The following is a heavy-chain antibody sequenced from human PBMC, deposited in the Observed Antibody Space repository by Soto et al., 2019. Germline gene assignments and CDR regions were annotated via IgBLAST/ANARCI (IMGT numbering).Heavy chain of an antibody. CDR2: IYWDDDK. V-gene: IGHV2-5*02. CDR1: GFSLSTSGVG. J-gene: IGHJ5*02. D-gene: IGHD3-3*01. Sequence: SGPTLVNPTQTLTLTCTFSGFSLSTSGVGVGWIRQPPGKALEWLALIYWDDDKRYSPSLKSRLTITKDTSKNQVVLTMTNMDPVDTATYYCAHSPSDDLDYDFWSGYPSSYNWFDPWGQGTLVTVSS. CDR3: AHSPSDDLDYDFWSGYPSSYNWFDP.